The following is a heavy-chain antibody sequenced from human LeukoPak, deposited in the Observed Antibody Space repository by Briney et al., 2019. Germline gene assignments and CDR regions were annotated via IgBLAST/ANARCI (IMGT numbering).Heavy chain of an antibody. V-gene: IGHV3-48*03. D-gene: IGHD2-2*01. CDR2: ISSSGSTI. CDR1: GFTFSSYE. CDR3: ARDCSSTSCYVGFDY. Sequence: SGGSLRLSCAASGFTFSSYEMNWVRQAPGKGLEWVSYISSSGSTIYYADSVKGRFTISRDNAKNSLYLQMNSLRAEDTAVCYCARDCSSTSCYVGFDYWGQGTLVTVSS. J-gene: IGHJ4*02.